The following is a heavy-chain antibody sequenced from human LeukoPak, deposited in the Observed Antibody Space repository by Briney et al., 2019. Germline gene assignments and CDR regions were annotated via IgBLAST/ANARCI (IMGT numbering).Heavy chain of an antibody. D-gene: IGHD3-3*01. CDR1: GFSIRLYV. J-gene: IGHJ3*01. CDR2: ISGSGTST. Sequence: GGSLRLSCAASGFSIRLYVMSWVRQAPGKGLEWVSDISGSGTSTHYADSVKGRFTISRDNSKRTLNLQMNSLTAEDTAVYYCAKVDSSERSGIWTAFDVWGRGTMVTVSS. CDR3: AKVDSSERSGIWTAFDV. V-gene: IGHV3-23*01.